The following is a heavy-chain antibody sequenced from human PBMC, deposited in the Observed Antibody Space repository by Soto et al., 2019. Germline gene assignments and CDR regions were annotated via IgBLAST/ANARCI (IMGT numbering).Heavy chain of an antibody. Sequence: EVQLVESGGGLVQPGGSLRLSCAASGFTFSGYAMHWVRQAPGKGLEYVSAISGNGGSTYYANSVKGRFIISRDNSKNTLYLQMGSLRPEDIAIYYCAREGDYGSGTYYNDYWGQGTLVTVSS. CDR1: GFTFSGYA. D-gene: IGHD3-10*01. J-gene: IGHJ4*02. CDR3: AREGDYGSGTYYNDY. CDR2: ISGNGGST. V-gene: IGHV3-64*01.